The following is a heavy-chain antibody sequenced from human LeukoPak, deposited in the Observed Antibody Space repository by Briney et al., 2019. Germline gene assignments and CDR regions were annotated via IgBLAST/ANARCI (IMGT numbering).Heavy chain of an antibody. J-gene: IGHJ4*02. Sequence: PSETLSLTCTVSGGSISHYYWSWIRQPPGKGLEWIGYIYYSGSTNYNPSLKSRVTISVDTSKNQFSLKLTSVTAADTAVYYCARHLSWFGETQTHFDYWGQGTLVTVSS. D-gene: IGHD3-10*01. V-gene: IGHV4-59*08. CDR2: IYYSGST. CDR3: ARHLSWFGETQTHFDY. CDR1: GGSISHYY.